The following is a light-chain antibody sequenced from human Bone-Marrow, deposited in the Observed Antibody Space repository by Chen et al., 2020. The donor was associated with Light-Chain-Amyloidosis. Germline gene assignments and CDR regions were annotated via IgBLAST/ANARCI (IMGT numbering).Light chain of an antibody. J-gene: IGLJ1*01. Sequence: QSALTQPASVSGPPGQSIAISCTGTSSDVGGYNYVSWSQQHPGKAPKLRIYNVSYRPSGVSNRFSGSKSDNTASLTISGLQAEDEADYYCTSYTSSGTLYVFGTGTKVTVL. V-gene: IGLV2-14*03. CDR1: SSDVGGYNY. CDR3: TSYTSSGTLYV. CDR2: NVS.